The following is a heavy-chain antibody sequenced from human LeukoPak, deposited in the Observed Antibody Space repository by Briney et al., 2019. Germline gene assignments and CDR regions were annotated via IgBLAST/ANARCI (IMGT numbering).Heavy chain of an antibody. J-gene: IGHJ3*01. D-gene: IGHD2-15*01. CDR1: GRTYSLYA. CDR3: ICRGGSCYSKDALDD. Sequence: ASVNVLCKASGRTYSLYAISWVPEAPGKGLEWVGRIIPIFGTANYAQKFQGRVTITRDESTSTAYMELSSLTSGDTAGYYCICRGGSCYSKDALDDSGPGKLVTASS. CDR2: IIPIFGTA. V-gene: IGHV1-69*05.